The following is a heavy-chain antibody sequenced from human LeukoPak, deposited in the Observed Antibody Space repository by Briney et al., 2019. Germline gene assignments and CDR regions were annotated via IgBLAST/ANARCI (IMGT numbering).Heavy chain of an antibody. CDR2: IIPIFGTA. D-gene: IGHD6-13*01. J-gene: IGHJ3*02. V-gene: IGHV1-69*05. Sequence: SVKVSCKASGGTFSSYAISWVRQALGQGLEWMGGIIPIFGTANYAQKFQGRVTITTDESTSTAYMELSSLRSEDTAVYYCARTYSSSRPDAFDIWGQGTMVTVSS. CDR1: GGTFSSYA. CDR3: ARTYSSSRPDAFDI.